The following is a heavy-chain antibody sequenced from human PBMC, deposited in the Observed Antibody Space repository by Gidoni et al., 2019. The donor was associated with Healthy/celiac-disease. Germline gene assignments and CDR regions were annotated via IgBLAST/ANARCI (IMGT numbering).Heavy chain of an antibody. CDR3: ARISRRVGAADV. CDR2: IYSGGST. Sequence: EVQLVESGGGLIQPGWSLRLSCAAPGCTVSSNYMSWVRQAPGKGLEWVSVIYSGGSTYYADSVKGRFTISRDNSKNTLYLQMNSLRAEDTAVYYCARISRRVGAADVWGKGTTVTVSS. CDR1: GCTVSSNY. V-gene: IGHV3-53*01. D-gene: IGHD1-26*01. J-gene: IGHJ6*04.